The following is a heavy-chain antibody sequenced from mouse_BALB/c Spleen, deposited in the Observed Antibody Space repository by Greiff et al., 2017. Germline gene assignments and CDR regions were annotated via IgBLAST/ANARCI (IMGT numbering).Heavy chain of an antibody. CDR1: GYSFTGYF. D-gene: IGHD1-1*01. CDR2: INPYNGDT. Sequence: EVKLMESGPELVKPGASVKISCKASGYSFTGYFMNWVMQSHGKSLEWIGRINPYNGDTFYNQKFKGKATLTVDKSSSTAHMELRSLASEDSAVYYCARFATVVATGYFDVWGAGTTVTVSS. J-gene: IGHJ1*01. CDR3: ARFATVVATGYFDV. V-gene: IGHV1-20*02.